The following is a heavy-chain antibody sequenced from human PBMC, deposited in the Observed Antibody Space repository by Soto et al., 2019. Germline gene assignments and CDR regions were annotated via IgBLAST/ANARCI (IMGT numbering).Heavy chain of an antibody. CDR2: ISAYNGNT. CDR3: ARDWEGYYYYYMDV. CDR1: GYTFTSYG. V-gene: IGHV1-18*01. D-gene: IGHD1-26*01. Sequence: ASVKVSCKASGYTFTSYGISWVRQAPGQRLEWMGWISAYNGNTNYAQKLQGRVTMTTDTSTSTAYMELRSLRSDDTAVYYCARDWEGYYYYYMDVWGKGTTVTVSS. J-gene: IGHJ6*03.